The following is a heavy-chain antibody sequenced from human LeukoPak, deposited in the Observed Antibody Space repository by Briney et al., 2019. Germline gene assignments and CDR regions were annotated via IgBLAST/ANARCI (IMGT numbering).Heavy chain of an antibody. J-gene: IGHJ4*02. Sequence: PSETLSLTCAVYGGSFSGYYWSWIRQPPGKGLEWIGEINHSGSTNYNPSLKSRVTISVDTSKNQFSLKLSSVTAADTAVYYCRGTAGYHLDYWGQGTLVTVSS. V-gene: IGHV4-34*01. CDR3: RGTAGYHLDY. CDR2: INHSGST. CDR1: GGSFSGYY. D-gene: IGHD3-9*01.